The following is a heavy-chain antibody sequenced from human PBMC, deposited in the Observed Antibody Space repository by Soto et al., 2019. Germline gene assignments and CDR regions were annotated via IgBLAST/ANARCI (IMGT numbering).Heavy chain of an antibody. D-gene: IGHD5-12*01. Sequence: WWSLRLSCSASVFTCSSYGMHWFRQAPGKGLEWVAVIWYDGSNKYYADSVKGRFTISRDNSKNTLYLQMNSLRAEDTAVYYCARDPLSSVVATLDYWGQGTLVTVSS. V-gene: IGHV3-33*01. CDR1: VFTCSSYG. CDR2: IWYDGSNK. J-gene: IGHJ4*02. CDR3: ARDPLSSVVATLDY.